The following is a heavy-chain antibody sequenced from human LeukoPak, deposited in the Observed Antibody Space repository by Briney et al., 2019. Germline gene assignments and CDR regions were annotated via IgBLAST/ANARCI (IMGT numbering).Heavy chain of an antibody. CDR1: GGSISSSSYY. Sequence: SETLSLTCTVSGGSISSSSYYWGWVRQPPGKGLEWIGSIYYSGSTYYNPSLKSRATISVDTSKNQFSLKLSSVTAADTAVYYCARGFDIYGSGSYQNFDYWGQGTLVTVSS. CDR2: IYYSGST. V-gene: IGHV4-39*07. D-gene: IGHD3-10*01. CDR3: ARGFDIYGSGSYQNFDY. J-gene: IGHJ4*02.